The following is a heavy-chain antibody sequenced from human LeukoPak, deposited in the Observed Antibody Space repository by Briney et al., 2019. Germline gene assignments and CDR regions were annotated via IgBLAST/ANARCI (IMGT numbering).Heavy chain of an antibody. V-gene: IGHV1-69*01. D-gene: IGHD5-24*01. J-gene: IGHJ4*02. CDR1: GGTFSSYA. CDR3: AREEMATPGSHY. CDR2: IIPIFGTA. Sequence: SVKVSCKASGGTFSSYAISWVRQAPGQGLEWMGGIIPIFGTANYAQQFQGRVTITADESTSTAYMELSSLRSEDTAVYYCAREEMATPGSHYWGQGTLVTVSS.